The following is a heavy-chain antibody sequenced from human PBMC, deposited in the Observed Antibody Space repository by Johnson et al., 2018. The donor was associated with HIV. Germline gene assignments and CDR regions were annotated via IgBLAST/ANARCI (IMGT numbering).Heavy chain of an antibody. J-gene: IGHJ3*02. CDR3: ARDGQWLQSQRDAFDI. Sequence: VQLVESGGGLVQPGGSLRLSCAASGFTFSSYWMSWVRQAPGKGLEWVANIKQDGSEKYYVDSVKGRFTISRDNAKNSLYLQMNSLRAEDTAVYYCARDGQWLQSQRDAFDIWGQGTMVTVSS. D-gene: IGHD5-24*01. CDR1: GFTFSSYW. CDR2: IKQDGSEK. V-gene: IGHV3-7*01.